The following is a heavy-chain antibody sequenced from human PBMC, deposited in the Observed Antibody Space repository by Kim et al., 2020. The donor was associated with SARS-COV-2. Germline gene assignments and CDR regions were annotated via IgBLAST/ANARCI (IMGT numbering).Heavy chain of an antibody. V-gene: IGHV1-46*01. CDR2: INPSGGST. CDR1: GYTFTSYY. J-gene: IGHJ2*01. Sequence: ASVKVSCKASGYTFTSYYMHWVRQAPGQGLEWMGIINPSGGSTSYAQKFQGRVTMTRDTSTSTVYMELSSLRSEDTAVYYCARDLGDGSGWYAQHFYWYFDLWARGTLVTVSS. CDR3: ARDLGDGSGWYAQHFYWYFDL. D-gene: IGHD6-19*01.